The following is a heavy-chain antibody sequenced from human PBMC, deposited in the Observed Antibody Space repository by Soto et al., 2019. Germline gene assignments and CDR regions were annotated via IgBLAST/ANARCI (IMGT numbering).Heavy chain of an antibody. J-gene: IGHJ4*02. CDR2: IYSNVQT. D-gene: IGHD3-16*02. V-gene: IGHV4-59*12. CDR3: ARAEKDYIWGSYRNYYFDY. CDR1: GSSTSRYY. Sequence: SETLSLTCSVSGSSTSRYYYTWIRQTPEKGLEWIAYIYSNVQTNYNPSLWSRTTVSLDTSKNQFCLKLSSVTAADTAVYYCARAEKDYIWGSYRNYYFDYWGQGTLVTVSS.